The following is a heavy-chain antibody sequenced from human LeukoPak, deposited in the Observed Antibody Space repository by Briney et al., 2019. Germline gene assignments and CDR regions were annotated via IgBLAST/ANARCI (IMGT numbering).Heavy chain of an antibody. CDR3: AKWGPYDILTGRIN. CDR1: GYTFTGYY. Sequence: ASVKVSCKASGYTFTGYYMHWVRQAPGQGLEWMGRINPNSGGTNCAQKFQGRVTMTRDTSISTAYMELSRLRSDDTAVYYCAKWGPYDILTGRINWGQGTLVTVSS. D-gene: IGHD3-9*01. J-gene: IGHJ4*02. V-gene: IGHV1-2*06. CDR2: INPNSGGT.